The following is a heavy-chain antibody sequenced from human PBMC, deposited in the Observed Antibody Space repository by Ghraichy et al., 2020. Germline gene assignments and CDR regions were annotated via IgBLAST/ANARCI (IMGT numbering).Heavy chain of an antibody. CDR3: ARDPESNVWSPFDY. Sequence: LSLTCVASGFTFRTFEMNWVRQAPGKEPEWVAYISSSGSDTHYADSVKGRFIITRDNARNPLDLQMNSLRTEDTAVYYCARDPESNVWSPFDYWGQGTLVTVSS. V-gene: IGHV3-48*03. CDR2: ISSSGSDT. D-gene: IGHD3-16*01. J-gene: IGHJ4*02. CDR1: GFTFRTFE.